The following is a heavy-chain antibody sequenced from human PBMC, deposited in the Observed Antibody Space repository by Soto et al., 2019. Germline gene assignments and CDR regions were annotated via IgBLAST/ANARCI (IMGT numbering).Heavy chain of an antibody. CDR2: IYYSGST. J-gene: IGHJ3*02. V-gene: IGHV4-59*08. CDR3: ARLWGGTFDI. CDR1: GGSISSYY. D-gene: IGHD3-16*01. Sequence: QVQLQESGPGLVKPSETLSLTCTVSGGSISSYYWSWIRQPPGKGLEWIGYIYYSGSTNYNPSLKSRVTISVDTSKNQFSLMLNSVTAADTSVYYCARLWGGTFDIWGQGTMVTVSS.